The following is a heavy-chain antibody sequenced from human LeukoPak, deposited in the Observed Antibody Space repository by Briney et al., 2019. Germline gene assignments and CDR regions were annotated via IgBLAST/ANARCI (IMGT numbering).Heavy chain of an antibody. CDR3: ARLLGASDAFDI. Sequence: ASVKVSCKASGYTFTSYAMYWVRQAPGQRLEWMGWINAGNGNTKYSQKFQGRVTITRDTSASTAYMELSSLRSEDTDVYYCARLLGASDAFDIWGQGTMVTVSS. J-gene: IGHJ3*02. D-gene: IGHD3-16*01. V-gene: IGHV1-3*01. CDR2: INAGNGNT. CDR1: GYTFTSYA.